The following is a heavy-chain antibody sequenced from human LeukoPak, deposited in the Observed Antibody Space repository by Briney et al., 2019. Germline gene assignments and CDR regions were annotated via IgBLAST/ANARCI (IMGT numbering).Heavy chain of an antibody. J-gene: IGHJ4*02. CDR1: GFTFSSYA. CDR3: AKDRPSSGWFDTRHPYFDY. D-gene: IGHD6-19*01. Sequence: PGGSLRLSCAASGFTFSSYAMSWVRQAPGKGLEWVSAISGSGGSTYYADSVKGRFTISRDNSKNTLYLQMNSLRAEDTAVYYCAKDRPSSGWFDTRHPYFDYWGQGTLVTVSS. CDR2: ISGSGGST. V-gene: IGHV3-23*01.